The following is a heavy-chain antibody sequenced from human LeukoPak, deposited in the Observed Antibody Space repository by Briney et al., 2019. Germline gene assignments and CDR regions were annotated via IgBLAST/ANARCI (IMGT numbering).Heavy chain of an antibody. D-gene: IGHD4-17*01. Sequence: GGSLRLSCAVSGFTFSSYWMSWVRQAPGKGLEWVANIKRDGSEKYYEDSVKGRFTISRDNAKNSLYLQMNSLRAEDTAVYFCARGQTTVTNWGQGTLVTVSS. CDR2: IKRDGSEK. CDR3: ARGQTTVTN. V-gene: IGHV3-7*03. CDR1: GFTFSSYW. J-gene: IGHJ4*02.